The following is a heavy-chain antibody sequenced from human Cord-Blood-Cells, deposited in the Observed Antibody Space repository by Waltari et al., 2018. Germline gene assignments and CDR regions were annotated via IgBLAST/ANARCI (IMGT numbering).Heavy chain of an antibody. CDR3: ARDQSDAFDI. J-gene: IGHJ3*02. CDR1: GFTVSSNY. V-gene: IGHV3-53*04. Sequence: EVQLVESGGGLVQPGGSLRLSCAASGFTVSSNYMSRVRQAPGKGLGGCSVIYGGGRTYYADSVKGRFTISRHNSKNTLYLQMNSLRAEDTAVYYCARDQSDAFDIWGQGTMVTVSS. CDR2: IYGGGRT.